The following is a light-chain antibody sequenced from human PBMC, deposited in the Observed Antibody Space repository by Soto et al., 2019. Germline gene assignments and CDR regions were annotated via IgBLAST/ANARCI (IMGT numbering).Light chain of an antibody. V-gene: IGKV2-28*01. J-gene: IGKJ1*01. CDR2: LGS. CDR3: MQGLQPPRT. CDR1: QSLLHSNGYNY. Sequence: DIVMTQSPLSLPVTPGEPASISCRSSQSLLHSNGYNYLDWYLQKPGQSPQLLIYLGSNRASGVPDRFSGSGSGTDFTLKISSVEAEDVGVYYCMQGLQPPRTFGQGTRVEIQ.